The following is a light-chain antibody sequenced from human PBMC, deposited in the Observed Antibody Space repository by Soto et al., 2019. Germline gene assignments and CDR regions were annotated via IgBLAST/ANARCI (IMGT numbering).Light chain of an antibody. J-gene: IGLJ2*01. CDR3: SSYTSSNTVV. Sequence: QSALTQPASVSGSPGQSITISCTGTSSDVGDYHYVSWYQQHPGKAPTVIIYDVSDRPSGVSNRFSGSKSGNTASLTISGLQAEDEADYYCSSYTSSNTVVFGGGTQLTVL. CDR2: DVS. V-gene: IGLV2-14*01. CDR1: SSDVGDYHY.